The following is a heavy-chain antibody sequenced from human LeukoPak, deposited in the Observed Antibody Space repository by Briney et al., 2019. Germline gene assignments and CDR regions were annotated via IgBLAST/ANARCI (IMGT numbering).Heavy chain of an antibody. D-gene: IGHD4-17*01. Sequence: TSSSYIYYADSVKGRFTVSRDNAKKSLYLEMNSLRAEDTAMYYCAKHDYGDPVGNFDYWGQGTLVTVSS. J-gene: IGHJ4*02. V-gene: IGHV3-21*04. CDR3: AKHDYGDPVGNFDY. CDR2: TSSSYI.